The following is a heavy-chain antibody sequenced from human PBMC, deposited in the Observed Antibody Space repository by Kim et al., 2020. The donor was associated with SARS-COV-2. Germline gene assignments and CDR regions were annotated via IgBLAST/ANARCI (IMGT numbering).Heavy chain of an antibody. J-gene: IGHJ4*02. CDR3: ARDLIAAAGTGY. V-gene: IGHV1-46*01. Sequence: SDAQKFPGRVTMTRDTSTSTVYMELSSLRSEDTAVYYCARDLIAAAGTGYWGQGTLVTVSS. D-gene: IGHD6-13*01.